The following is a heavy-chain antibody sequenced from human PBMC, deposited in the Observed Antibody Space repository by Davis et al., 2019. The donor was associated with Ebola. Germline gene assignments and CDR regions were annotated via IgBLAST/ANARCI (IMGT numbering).Heavy chain of an antibody. V-gene: IGHV3-33*01. Sequence: GESLKISCAASRFSFRTYGMHWVRQAPGKGLEWVAVIWYDGSNKYYADSVKGRFTISRDNSKNTLYLQMNSLRADDTAVYYCARISTTFYPGIDYWGQGTLVTVSS. D-gene: IGHD1-1*01. J-gene: IGHJ4*02. CDR2: IWYDGSNK. CDR1: RFSFRTYG. CDR3: ARISTTFYPGIDY.